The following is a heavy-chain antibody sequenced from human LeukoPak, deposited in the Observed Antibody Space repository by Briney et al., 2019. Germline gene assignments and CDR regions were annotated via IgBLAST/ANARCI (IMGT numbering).Heavy chain of an antibody. Sequence: ASVSVSFKASGYTFTSYYMHWVRQAPGQGLEWMGIINPSGGSTSYAQKFQGRVTMTRDTSTSTVYMELSSLRSEDTAVYYCARDWQWLGRGGDYWGQGTLVTVSS. D-gene: IGHD6-19*01. CDR3: ARDWQWLGRGGDY. CDR2: INPSGGST. V-gene: IGHV1-46*01. J-gene: IGHJ4*02. CDR1: GYTFTSYY.